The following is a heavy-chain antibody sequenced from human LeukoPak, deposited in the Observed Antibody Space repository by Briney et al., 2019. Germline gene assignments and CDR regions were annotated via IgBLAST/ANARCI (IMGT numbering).Heavy chain of an antibody. CDR3: ARDPSGYCSSTSCSSRFDY. J-gene: IGHJ4*02. Sequence: SETLSLTCTVSGGSISSGGYYWSWVRQPPGKGPEWIGYIYHSGSTYYNPSLKSRVTISVDRSKNQFSLKLSSVTAADTAVYYCARDPSGYCSSTSCSSRFDYWGQGTLVTVSS. CDR2: IYHSGST. V-gene: IGHV4-30-2*01. D-gene: IGHD2-2*03. CDR1: GGSISSGGYY.